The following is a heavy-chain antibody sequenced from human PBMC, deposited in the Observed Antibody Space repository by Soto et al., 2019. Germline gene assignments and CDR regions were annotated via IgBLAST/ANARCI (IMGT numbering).Heavy chain of an antibody. CDR3: ASGDVDTVHYYYGMDV. D-gene: IGHD5-18*01. CDR2: IYYSGST. Sequence: QLQLQESGPGLVKPSETLSLTCTVSGGSISSSSYYWGWIRQPPGKGLEWIGSIYYSGSTYYNPSLKSRVPISVDTSKNQFSLKLSSVTAADTAVYYCASGDVDTVHYYYGMDVWGQGTTVTVSS. V-gene: IGHV4-39*01. J-gene: IGHJ6*02. CDR1: GGSISSSSYY.